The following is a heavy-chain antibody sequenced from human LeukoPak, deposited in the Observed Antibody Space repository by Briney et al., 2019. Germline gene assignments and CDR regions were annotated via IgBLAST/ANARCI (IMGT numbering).Heavy chain of an antibody. CDR3: ARSLDLVPAAPDY. J-gene: IGHJ4*02. Sequence: GGSLRLSCAASEFTFSSYSMNWVRQAPGKGLEWVSSISSSSSYIYYADSVKGRFTISRDNAKNSLYLQMNSLRAEDTAVYYCARSLDLVPAAPDYWGQGTLVTVSS. V-gene: IGHV3-21*01. CDR2: ISSSSSYI. CDR1: EFTFSSYS. D-gene: IGHD2-2*01.